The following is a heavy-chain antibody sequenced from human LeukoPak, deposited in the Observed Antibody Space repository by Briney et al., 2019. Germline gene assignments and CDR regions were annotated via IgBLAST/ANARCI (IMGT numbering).Heavy chain of an antibody. V-gene: IGHV3-30-3*01. Sequence: GGSLRLSCAASGFTFSSYAMHWVRQAPGKGLEWVAVISYDGSNKYYADSVKGRFTISRDNSKNTLYLQMNSLRAEDTAVYYCARVGRHIVVVTGLDYWGQGTLVTVSS. J-gene: IGHJ4*02. D-gene: IGHD2-21*02. CDR2: ISYDGSNK. CDR3: ARVGRHIVVVTGLDY. CDR1: GFTFSSYA.